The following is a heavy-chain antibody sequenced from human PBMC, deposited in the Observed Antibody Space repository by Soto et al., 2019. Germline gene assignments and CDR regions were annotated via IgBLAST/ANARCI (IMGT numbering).Heavy chain of an antibody. D-gene: IGHD6-19*01. CDR1: GYTFTGYY. J-gene: IGHJ6*02. CDR3: ARSIAVAGYPGGYYYYGMDV. CDR2: INPNSGGT. V-gene: IGHV1-2*04. Sequence: GASVKVSCKASGYTFTGYYMRWVRQAPGQGLEWMGWINPNSGGTNYAQKFQGWVTMTRDTSISTAYMELSRLRSDDTAVYYCARSIAVAGYPGGYYYYGMDVWGQGTTVTVSS.